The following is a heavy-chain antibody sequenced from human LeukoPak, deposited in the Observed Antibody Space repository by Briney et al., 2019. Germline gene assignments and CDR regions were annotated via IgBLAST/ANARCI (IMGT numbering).Heavy chain of an antibody. V-gene: IGHV4-4*07. Sequence: SDTLSLTCTVSGGSISSYYWSWIRQPAGKGLEWIGRIYTSGSTNYNPSLKSRVTMSVDTSKNQFSLKLSSVTAADTAVYYCARDAYYYDSSGRGGYFDYWGQGTLVTVSS. CDR1: GGSISSYY. CDR3: ARDAYYYDSSGRGGYFDY. D-gene: IGHD3-22*01. J-gene: IGHJ4*02. CDR2: IYTSGST.